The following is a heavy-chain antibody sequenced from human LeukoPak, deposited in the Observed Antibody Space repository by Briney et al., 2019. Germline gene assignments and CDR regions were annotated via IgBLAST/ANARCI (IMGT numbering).Heavy chain of an antibody. D-gene: IGHD1-26*01. Sequence: GASVKVSRKASGYTFTGYYMHWVRQAPGQGLEWMGWINPNSGGTNYAQKFQGRVTMTRDTSISTAYMELSRLRSDDTAVYYCARVFHSGTDAFDIWGQGTMVTVSS. CDR2: INPNSGGT. J-gene: IGHJ3*02. V-gene: IGHV1-2*02. CDR3: ARVFHSGTDAFDI. CDR1: GYTFTGYY.